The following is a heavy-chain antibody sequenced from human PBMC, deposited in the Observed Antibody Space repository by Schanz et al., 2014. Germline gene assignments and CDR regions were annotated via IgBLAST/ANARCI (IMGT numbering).Heavy chain of an antibody. V-gene: IGHV3-74*01. CDR2: INSVGSNT. CDR1: GFTFSSHW. CDR3: ARKMKLGVYGGKGHDSLDI. J-gene: IGHJ3*02. Sequence: EVQLVQSGGGLAQPGGSLRLSCAAYGFTFSSHWMHWVRQNPGKGLVWVARINSVGSNTDYADSVTGRFTISRDNAKNTLYLQMNTLRAEDTAVYYCARKMKLGVYGGKGHDSLDIWGQGTMVTVSS. D-gene: IGHD4-17*01.